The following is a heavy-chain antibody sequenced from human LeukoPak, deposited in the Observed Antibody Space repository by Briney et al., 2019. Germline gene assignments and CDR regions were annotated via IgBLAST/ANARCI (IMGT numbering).Heavy chain of an antibody. J-gene: IGHJ3*02. V-gene: IGHV3-66*01. CDR3: ARELTTFYYDISGYYGHAFDI. Sequence: GGSLRLSCAASGFTVSSNYMSWVRQAPGKGLEWVSVIYSGGGTYYADSVKGRFTISRDNSKNTLFLQMNSLRAEDMAVYYCARELTTFYYDISGYYGHAFDIWGQGTMVTVSS. D-gene: IGHD3-22*01. CDR2: IYSGGGT. CDR1: GFTVSSNY.